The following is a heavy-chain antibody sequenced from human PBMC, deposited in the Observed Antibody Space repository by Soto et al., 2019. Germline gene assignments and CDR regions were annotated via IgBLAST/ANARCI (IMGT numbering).Heavy chain of an antibody. Sequence: ASVKVSCKASGYTFTNYGIHWVRQAPGQGLEWMGWINACTGHTNYAQRLQGRVTMATETYTRTAYMELRSLRSDDTAVYYCARDSDYSNYLFDYWGQGTLVTVSS. CDR2: INACTGHT. D-gene: IGHD4-4*01. CDR3: ARDSDYSNYLFDY. CDR1: GYTFTNYG. V-gene: IGHV1-18*01. J-gene: IGHJ4*02.